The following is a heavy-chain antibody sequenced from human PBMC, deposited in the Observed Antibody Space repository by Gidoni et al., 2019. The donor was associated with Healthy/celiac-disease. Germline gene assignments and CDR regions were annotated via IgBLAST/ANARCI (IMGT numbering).Heavy chain of an antibody. V-gene: IGHV3-23*01. CDR1: GSTFSSYD. CDR2: ISGSGGST. J-gene: IGHJ4*02. CDR3: ARDPPSSHFDY. Sequence: EVQLLESGGGLVQPGGSLRLSCAASGSTFSSYDMSWVRQAPGNGLEWVSAISGSGGSTYYADSVKGRFTISRDNTKNTLYLQMNSLRAEDTAVYYCARDPPSSHFDYWGQGTLVTVSS. D-gene: IGHD6-6*01.